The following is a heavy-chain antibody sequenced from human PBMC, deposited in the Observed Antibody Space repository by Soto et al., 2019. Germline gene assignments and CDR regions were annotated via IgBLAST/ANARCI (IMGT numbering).Heavy chain of an antibody. J-gene: IGHJ6*02. V-gene: IGHV3-30*03. Sequence: PGGSLRLSCTASGFTFSSYGMQWVHQAPGKGQEWEAVISYDGSNKYYADSVKGRFTISRDNSKNTLYLQMNSLRAEDTAVYYCARKPWGYYDILTGPDYYYYYGMDVWGQGTTVTVSS. D-gene: IGHD3-9*01. CDR3: ARKPWGYYDILTGPDYYYYYGMDV. CDR2: ISYDGSNK. CDR1: GFTFSSYG.